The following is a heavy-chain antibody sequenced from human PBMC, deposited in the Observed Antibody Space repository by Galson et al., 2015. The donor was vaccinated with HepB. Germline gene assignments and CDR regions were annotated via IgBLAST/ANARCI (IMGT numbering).Heavy chain of an antibody. Sequence: SLRLSCAASGFTFRSFDMHWVRHTPGEGLEWVTFIRYDGTNKYYADSVRGRFTISRDNSKKTVYLQMKRLKIQDTGIYYCAKGVIGAGGPWDRDYWNIDYWGQGTPVTVSS. CDR2: IRYDGTNK. CDR1: GFTFRSFD. J-gene: IGHJ4*02. CDR3: AKGVIGAGGPWDRDYWNIDY. V-gene: IGHV3-30*02. D-gene: IGHD6-13*01.